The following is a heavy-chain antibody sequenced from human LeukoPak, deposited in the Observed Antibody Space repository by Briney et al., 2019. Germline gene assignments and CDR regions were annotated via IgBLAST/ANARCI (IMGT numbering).Heavy chain of an antibody. V-gene: IGHV1-18*01. D-gene: IGHD6-19*01. CDR1: GYTFTSYS. CDR3: ASNIAVAGFFDY. J-gene: IGHJ4*02. CDR2: ISAYNGNT. Sequence: GASVKVSCQASGYTFTSYSISWVRQAPGQGLEWMGWISAYNGNTNYAQRLQGRVTMTTDTSTSTAYMKLRSLRSDDTAVYYCASNIAVAGFFDYWGQGTLVTVSS.